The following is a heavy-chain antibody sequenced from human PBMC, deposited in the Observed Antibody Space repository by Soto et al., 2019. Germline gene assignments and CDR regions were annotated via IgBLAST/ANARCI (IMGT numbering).Heavy chain of an antibody. D-gene: IGHD2-2*01. J-gene: IGHJ6*03. CDR3: ASDSCSSTSCYGYYYYYMDV. CDR2: ISAYNGNT. CDR1: GYTFTSYG. V-gene: IGHV1-18*01. Sequence: ASVKVSCKASGYTFTSYGISWVRQAPGQGLEWMGWISAYNGNTNYAQKLQGRVTMTTDTSTSTAYMELRSLRSDDTAVYYCASDSCSSTSCYGYYYYYMDVWGKGTTVTVSS.